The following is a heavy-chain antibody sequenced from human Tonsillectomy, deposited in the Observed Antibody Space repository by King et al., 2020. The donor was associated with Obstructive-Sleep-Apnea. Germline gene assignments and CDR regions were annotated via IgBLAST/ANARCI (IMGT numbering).Heavy chain of an antibody. Sequence: LQLQESGPGLVKPSETLSLTCTVSGGSISSSSYYWGWIRQPPGKGLEWIGSIYYSGRTYYNPSLKSRVTISVDTSKNQFSLKLSSVTAADTAVYYCARNSVRYYDSSGYYPIDYWGQGTLVTVSS. V-gene: IGHV4-39*07. CDR2: IYYSGRT. D-gene: IGHD3-22*01. CDR3: ARNSVRYYDSSGYYPIDY. CDR1: GGSISSSSYY. J-gene: IGHJ4*02.